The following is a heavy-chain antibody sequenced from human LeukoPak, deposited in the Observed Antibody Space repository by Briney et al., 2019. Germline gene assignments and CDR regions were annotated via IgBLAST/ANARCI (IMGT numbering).Heavy chain of an antibody. J-gene: IGHJ3*02. D-gene: IGHD1-26*01. CDR3: ARESGGDLGEAFDI. Sequence: GGSLRLSCAASGFTVSSNYMSWVRQAPGKGLEWVSVIYSGGSTYYADSVKGRFTISRDKSKNTLYLQMNSLRAEDTAVYYCARESGGDLGEAFDIWGQGTMVTVSS. CDR1: GFTVSSNY. CDR2: IYSGGST. V-gene: IGHV3-66*01.